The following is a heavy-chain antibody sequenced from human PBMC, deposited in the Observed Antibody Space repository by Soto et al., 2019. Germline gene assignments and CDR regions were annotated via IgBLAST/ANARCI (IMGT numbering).Heavy chain of an antibody. CDR3: ARGGSGFVWFNEF. Sequence: QEQLVQSGAEVKKSGSSVKVSCKDTGGLFSSYAVSWVRQAPGQGLEWMGGIIPVFDTVYYAKKFQGRVRVTAEESTNTAYIELSSLRSEDTAMYYCARGGSGFVWFNEFWGQGTLVTVSS. D-gene: IGHD3-22*01. CDR1: GGLFSSYA. V-gene: IGHV1-69*01. CDR2: IIPVFDTV. J-gene: IGHJ4*02.